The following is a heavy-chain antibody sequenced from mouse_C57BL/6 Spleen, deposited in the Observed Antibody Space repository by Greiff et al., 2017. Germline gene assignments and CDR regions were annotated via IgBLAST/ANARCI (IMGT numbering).Heavy chain of an antibody. CDR1: GYTFTSYW. D-gene: IGHD2-1*01. Sequence: QVQLQQPGAELVRPGSSVKLSCKASGYTFTSYWMHWVKQRPIQGLEWIGNIDPSDSETHYNPKFKDKATLTVDKSSSTAYMQLSSLTSEDSAVYYGAREGYGNYEGYAMDYWGQGTSVTVSS. J-gene: IGHJ4*01. V-gene: IGHV1-52*01. CDR3: AREGYGNYEGYAMDY. CDR2: IDPSDSET.